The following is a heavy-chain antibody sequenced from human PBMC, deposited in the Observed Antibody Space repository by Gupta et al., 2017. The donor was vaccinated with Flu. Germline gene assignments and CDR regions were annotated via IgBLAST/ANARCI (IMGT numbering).Heavy chain of an antibody. V-gene: IGHV2-5*02. Sequence: QITLKESGPTLVKPTQTLALTCTLSGFSPSTSGAGVGWISQRPGKALEWLALMYWDDDKRYSPSLKSRLTITKNTSKNQVVLTMTNMDPVDTATYYCADGFWSDYSYYYGMDVWGQGTTVTVSS. CDR2: MYWDDDK. D-gene: IGHD3-3*01. CDR3: ADGFWSDYSYYYGMDV. CDR1: GFSPSTSGAG. J-gene: IGHJ6*02.